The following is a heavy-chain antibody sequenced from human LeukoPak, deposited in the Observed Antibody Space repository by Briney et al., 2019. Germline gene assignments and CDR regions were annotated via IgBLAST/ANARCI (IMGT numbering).Heavy chain of an antibody. D-gene: IGHD2-2*01. CDR2: INPNSGGT. CDR3: ARDLAPRDIVVVPAAPADY. J-gene: IGHJ4*02. CDR1: GYTFTSYD. Sequence: GASVKVSCKASGYTFTSYDINWVRQATGQGLEWMGWINPNSGGTNYAQKFQGRVTMTRDTSISTAYMELSRLRSDDTAVYYCARDLAPRDIVVVPAAPADYWGQGTLVTVSS. V-gene: IGHV1-2*02.